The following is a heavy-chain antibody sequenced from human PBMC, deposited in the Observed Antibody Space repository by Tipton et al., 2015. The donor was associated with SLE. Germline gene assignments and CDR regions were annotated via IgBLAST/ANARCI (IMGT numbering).Heavy chain of an antibody. CDR2: IKEDGGEK. V-gene: IGHV3-7*01. J-gene: IGHJ4*02. CDR1: GFSIGNYA. Sequence: SLRLSCVASGFSIGNYAVNWVRQAPGKGLEWVANIKEDGGEKSYVDSVKGRFTISRDNAKNSLYLQMDNLRPEDTAVYYCATRQGSGWYQSFDYWGQGSLVTVSS. D-gene: IGHD6-19*01. CDR3: ATRQGSGWYQSFDY.